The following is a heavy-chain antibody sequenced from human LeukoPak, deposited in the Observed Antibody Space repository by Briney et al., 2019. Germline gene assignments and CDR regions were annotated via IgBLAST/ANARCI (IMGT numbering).Heavy chain of an antibody. CDR3: AKIVGATKRLDAFDI. Sequence: PGRSLRLSRAASGFTFSSYGMHWVRQAPGKGLEWVAVIWYDGSNKYYADSVKGRFTISRDNSKNTLYLQMNSLRAEDTAVYYCAKIVGATKRLDAFDIWGQGTMVTVSS. D-gene: IGHD1-26*01. V-gene: IGHV3-33*06. J-gene: IGHJ3*02. CDR2: IWYDGSNK. CDR1: GFTFSSYG.